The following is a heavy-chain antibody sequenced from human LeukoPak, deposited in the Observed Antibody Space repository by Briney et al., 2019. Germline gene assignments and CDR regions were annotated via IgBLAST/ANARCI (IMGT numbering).Heavy chain of an antibody. J-gene: IGHJ4*02. Sequence: PSETLSLTCTVSGGSISSSYWSWIRQPAGKGLEWIGRIYTSGSTNYTPSLKSRVTMSLDTSKNQFSLKLSSVTAADTAVYYCARDTGYYGSGGFDYWGQGTLVTVSS. D-gene: IGHD3-10*01. CDR1: GGSISSSY. CDR3: ARDTGYYGSGGFDY. V-gene: IGHV4-4*07. CDR2: IYTSGST.